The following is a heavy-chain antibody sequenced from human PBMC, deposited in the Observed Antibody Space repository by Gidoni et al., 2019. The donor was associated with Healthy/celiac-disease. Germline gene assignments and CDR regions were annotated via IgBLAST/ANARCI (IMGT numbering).Heavy chain of an antibody. CDR3: ATQRPPNWNDGYHY. D-gene: IGHD1-1*01. J-gene: IGHJ4*02. Sequence: QVQLVQSVAEVKKPGASVKVSCKASCYTFTSYGISWVRQAPGQGLEWMGWISAYNGNTNYAQKLQGRVTMTTDTATSTAYMELRSLRSDDTAVYYCATQRPPNWNDGYHYWGQGTLVTVSS. V-gene: IGHV1-18*01. CDR2: ISAYNGNT. CDR1: CYTFTSYG.